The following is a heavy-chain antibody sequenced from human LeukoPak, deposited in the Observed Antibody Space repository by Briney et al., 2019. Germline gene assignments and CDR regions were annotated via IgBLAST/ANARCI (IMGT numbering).Heavy chain of an antibody. D-gene: IGHD3-10*01. Sequence: SETLSLTCTVSGGSISSGGYYWSWIRQPPGKGLEWIGYIYHSGSTYYNPSLKSRVTISVDTSKNQFSLKLSSVTAVDTAVYYCARSRGRYYGSGSYFGYWGQGTLVTVSS. J-gene: IGHJ4*02. CDR2: IYHSGST. CDR1: GGSISSGGYY. CDR3: ARSRGRYYGSGSYFGY. V-gene: IGHV4-30-2*01.